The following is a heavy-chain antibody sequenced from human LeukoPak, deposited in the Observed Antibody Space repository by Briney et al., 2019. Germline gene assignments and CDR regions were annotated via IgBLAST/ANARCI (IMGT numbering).Heavy chain of an antibody. V-gene: IGHV4-30-2*01. J-gene: IGHJ1*01. D-gene: IGHD3-22*01. CDR3: ASPRGDDSGGYYTWYFHH. CDR2: TYHSGST. Sequence: SETLSLTCAVSGGSISSGGYSWSWIRQPPGKGLEWIGYTYHSGSTYYNPSLKSRVTISVDRSKNQFSLKLSSVTAADTAVYFCASPRGDDSGGYYTWYFHHWGQGILVTVSS. CDR1: GGSISSGGYS.